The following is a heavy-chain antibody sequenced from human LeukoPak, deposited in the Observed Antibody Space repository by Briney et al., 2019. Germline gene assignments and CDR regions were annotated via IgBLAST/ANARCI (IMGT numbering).Heavy chain of an antibody. D-gene: IGHD6-19*01. J-gene: IGHJ1*01. CDR3: AKDRVSSGWYEYFQF. CDR2: ISFDGTNK. CDR1: GFTFSSYA. Sequence: PGGSLRLSCAASGFTFSSYAMHWVRQAPGKGLEWVALISFDGTNKYYADSVKGRFTISRDNSKNTLYLQMNSLRPEDAAVYYCAKDRVSSGWYEYFQFWGQGTLVTDSS. V-gene: IGHV3-30*04.